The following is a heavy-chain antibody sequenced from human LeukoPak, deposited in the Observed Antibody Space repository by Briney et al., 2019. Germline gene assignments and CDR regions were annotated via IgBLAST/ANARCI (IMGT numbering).Heavy chain of an antibody. V-gene: IGHV3-23*01. Sequence: EXXSAISGSGGSTYYADSVKGRFTISRDNSKNTLYLQMNSLRAEDTAVYYCTSPYGGSTYYFDYWGQGTLVTVSS. J-gene: IGHJ4*02. CDR2: ISGSGGST. D-gene: IGHD4/OR15-4a*01. CDR3: TSPYGGSTYYFDY.